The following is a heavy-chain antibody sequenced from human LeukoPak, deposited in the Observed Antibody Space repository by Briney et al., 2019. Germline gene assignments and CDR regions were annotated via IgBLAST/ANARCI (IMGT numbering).Heavy chain of an antibody. J-gene: IGHJ4*02. V-gene: IGHV3-23*01. Sequence: PGGSLRPFCAASGFTFCRHAVDSVRQAPGKGVGWGPAISGSGGSKYHADSVKGRFTISRDNSKNTLYLQMNSLKTEDTAVYYCTTGPPNYDSSGYSFDYWGQGTLVTVSS. CDR3: TTGPPNYDSSGYSFDY. D-gene: IGHD3-22*01. CDR1: GFTFCRHA. CDR2: ISGSGGSK.